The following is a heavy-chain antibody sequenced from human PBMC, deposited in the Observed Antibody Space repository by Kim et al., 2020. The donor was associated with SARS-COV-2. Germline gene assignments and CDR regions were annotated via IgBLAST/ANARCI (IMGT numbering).Heavy chain of an antibody. CDR3: ARVRGGGNSEAY. J-gene: IGHJ4*01. V-gene: IGHV1-46*01. Sequence: ASVKVSCKASGYTFTKYFMYWVRQAPGQGLEWMGIINPSSGSTVYAQKFQGRVTMTRDTSTSTVYMDLSSLKSEDTAVYYCARVRGGGNSEAYWGQGTLVTVSS. D-gene: IGHD2-21*02. CDR1: GYTFTKYF. CDR2: INPSSGST.